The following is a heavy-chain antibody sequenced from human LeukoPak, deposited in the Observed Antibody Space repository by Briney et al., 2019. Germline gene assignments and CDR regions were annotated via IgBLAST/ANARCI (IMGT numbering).Heavy chain of an antibody. D-gene: IGHD3-9*01. CDR3: AQGKRGYFDWFIDY. V-gene: IGHV4-59*10. J-gene: IGHJ4*02. Sequence: SETLSLTCAVYGGSFSGYYWSWIRQPAGKGLEWIGRIYTSGSTNYNPSLKSRVTMSVDTSKNQFSLKLSSVTAADTAVCYCAQGKRGYFDWFIDYWGQGTLVTVSS. CDR2: IYTSGST. CDR1: GGSFSGYY.